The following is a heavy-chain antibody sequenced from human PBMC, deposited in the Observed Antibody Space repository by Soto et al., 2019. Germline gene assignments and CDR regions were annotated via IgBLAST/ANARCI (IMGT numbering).Heavy chain of an antibody. CDR3: AKIRLEPAGYEYSYMDV. J-gene: IGHJ6*03. CDR1: GFSFSNSA. Sequence: EVQLLESGGGLGQPGGSLRLSCVASGFSFSNSAMSWVRQAPGRGLEWVSTRGGSVHTTYYADSVKGRFTISRDNSKNTLSLQMTSLRAEDTAISYWAKIRLEPAGYEYSYMDVWCTGNRVSVSS. V-gene: IGHV3-23*01. CDR2: RGGSVHTT. D-gene: IGHD1-1*01.